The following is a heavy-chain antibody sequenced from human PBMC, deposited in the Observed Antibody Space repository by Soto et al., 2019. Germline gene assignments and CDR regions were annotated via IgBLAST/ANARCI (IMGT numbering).Heavy chain of an antibody. CDR3: AASYYFDSGSAIARDY. D-gene: IGHD3-10*01. V-gene: IGHV1-58*02. CDR1: GFTFTSSA. Sequence: SVKVSCKASGFTFTSSAMQWVRQARAQRLEWIGWIVVGSGNTNYAQKFQERVTITRDMSTSTAYMELSSLRSEDTAVFYCAASYYFDSGSAIARDYWGQGTLVTVSS. CDR2: IVVGSGNT. J-gene: IGHJ4*01.